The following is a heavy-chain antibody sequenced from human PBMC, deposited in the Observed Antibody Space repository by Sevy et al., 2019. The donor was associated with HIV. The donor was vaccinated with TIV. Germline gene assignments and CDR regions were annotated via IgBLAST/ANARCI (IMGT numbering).Heavy chain of an antibody. V-gene: IGHV3-30*18. CDR3: AKVRSPQAYYDFWSGSALGPHNSYYYYGMDV. J-gene: IGHJ6*02. Sequence: GGSLRLSCVASGFTFSSYGMHWVRQAPGKGLEWVAVISYDGSNKYYADSVKGRFTISRDNSKNTLYLQMNSLRAEDTAVYYCAKVRSPQAYYDFWSGSALGPHNSYYYYGMDVWGQGTTVTVSS. D-gene: IGHD3-3*01. CDR1: GFTFSSYG. CDR2: ISYDGSNK.